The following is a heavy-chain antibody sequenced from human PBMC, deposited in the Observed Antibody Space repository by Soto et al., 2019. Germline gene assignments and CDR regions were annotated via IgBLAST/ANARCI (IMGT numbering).Heavy chain of an antibody. CDR2: IAYDGSNR. J-gene: IGHJ5*02. CDR3: ARDLQAGTDNVDWFAR. D-gene: IGHD1-1*01. CDR1: GFSISRSA. Sequence: QVQLVESGGGVVQPGRSLRLSCAASGFSISRSAMHWVRQAPGKGLEWVAVIAYDGSNRWYADSAKGRFTISRDNSKNTVYLEMSSLRGEDTAVYYCARDLQAGTDNVDWFARWGQGTRVTVSS. V-gene: IGHV3-30*04.